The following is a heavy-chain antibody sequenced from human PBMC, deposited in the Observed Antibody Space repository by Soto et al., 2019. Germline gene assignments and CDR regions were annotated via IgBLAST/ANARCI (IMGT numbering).Heavy chain of an antibody. Sequence: QVQLQQWGAGLLKPSETLSLTCAVYGGSFSGYYWSWIRQPPGRGLEWIGEINHSGRTNYNPSLKNRVTIPVDTSKNQFSLKLRSVTAADTAVYYCARVERRYYYGSGSYPSTTNWFDPWGQGTLVTVSS. CDR1: GGSFSGYY. V-gene: IGHV4-34*01. CDR2: INHSGRT. CDR3: ARVERRYYYGSGSYPSTTNWFDP. D-gene: IGHD3-10*01. J-gene: IGHJ5*02.